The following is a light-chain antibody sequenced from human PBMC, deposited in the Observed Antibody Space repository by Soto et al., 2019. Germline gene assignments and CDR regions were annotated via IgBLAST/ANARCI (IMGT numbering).Light chain of an antibody. Sequence: EIVMTQSPATLSVSPGERATLSCRASQGIGGTLAWYQQKPGQSPRLLIYDTVIRATGVPARFSGSVSGTDFTLTITSLQSEDFAIYYCQHYTNWPLTFGGGTRVESK. V-gene: IGKV3-15*01. CDR3: QHYTNWPLT. J-gene: IGKJ4*01. CDR1: QGIGGT. CDR2: DTV.